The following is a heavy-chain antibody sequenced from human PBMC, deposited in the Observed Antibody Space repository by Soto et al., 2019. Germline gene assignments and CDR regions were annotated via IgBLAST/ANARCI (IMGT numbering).Heavy chain of an antibody. CDR2: IYSGGST. CDR1: GFTVSSNY. Sequence: EVQLVESGGGLVQPGGSLRLSCAASGFTVSSNYMSWVRQAPGKGLEWVSVIYSGGSTYYADSVKGRFTISRDNSKNTLYLQMHSLSAEDTAVYYCARDPVVVAATSSSTFGYWGQGTLVTVSS. V-gene: IGHV3-66*01. J-gene: IGHJ4*02. D-gene: IGHD2-15*01. CDR3: ARDPVVVAATSSSTFGY.